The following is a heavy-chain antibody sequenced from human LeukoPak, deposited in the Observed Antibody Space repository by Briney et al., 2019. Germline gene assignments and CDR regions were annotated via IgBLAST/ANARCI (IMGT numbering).Heavy chain of an antibody. CDR1: GFTFSGSA. CDR2: IRIKTNSYAT. D-gene: IGHD3-22*01. J-gene: IGHJ3*02. Sequence: GGSLRLSCAASGFTFSGSAMHWVRQASGKGVEWVGRIRIKTNSYATAYAASVKGRFTISRDDSKNTAYLQMNSLKTEDTAVYYCSPLDYDSSDERLFDIWGQGTMVTVSS. CDR3: SPLDYDSSDERLFDI. V-gene: IGHV3-73*01.